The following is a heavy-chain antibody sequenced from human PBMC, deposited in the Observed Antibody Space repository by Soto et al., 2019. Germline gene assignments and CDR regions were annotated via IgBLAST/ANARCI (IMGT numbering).Heavy chain of an antibody. J-gene: IGHJ6*02. CDR3: ARKSNPCYHYCYGVYV. CDR1: GYPFTGYY. V-gene: IGHV1-2*02. CDR2: INPNNGDT. D-gene: IGHD4-4*01. Sequence: QVQLVQSGAEVNKPGASVKVSCKASGYPFTGYYLHWVRQAPGQGLEWMGYINPNNGDTNFAQHFQGRVTLTSDTSISKAYMELSRLTSDDTAVYYCARKSNPCYHYCYGVYVWGQGTTVTVSS.